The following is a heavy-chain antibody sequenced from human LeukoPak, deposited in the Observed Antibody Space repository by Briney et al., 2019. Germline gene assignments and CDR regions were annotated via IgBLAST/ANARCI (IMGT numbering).Heavy chain of an antibody. V-gene: IGHV3-7*01. D-gene: IGHD2-21*01. J-gene: IGHJ4*02. CDR1: GFTFSSYW. Sequence: GGSLRLSCAASGFTFSSYWMTWVRQAPGKGLEWVANIKLDVSETYYVDSVRGRFTISRDNAKNSLYLQMNSLRAEDTAVYYCVRDNPRCCGVIPSNIDDYWGQGTLVTVSS. CDR3: VRDNPRCCGVIPSNIDDY. CDR2: IKLDVSET.